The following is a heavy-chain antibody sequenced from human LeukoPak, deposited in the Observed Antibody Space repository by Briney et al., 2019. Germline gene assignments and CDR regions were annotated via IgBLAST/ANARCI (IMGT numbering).Heavy chain of an antibody. J-gene: IGHJ4*02. D-gene: IGHD3-22*01. CDR2: IGSSSSYT. Sequence: GGSLRLSCAASGFTFSGFYMSWIRQAPGKGLEWVSCIGSSSSYTNYADSVKGRFTISRDNAKNSLYLQMDGLRAEDTAVYYCAREKDSSGSLDYWGQGTLVTVSS. CDR1: GFTFSGFY. CDR3: AREKDSSGSLDY. V-gene: IGHV3-11*06.